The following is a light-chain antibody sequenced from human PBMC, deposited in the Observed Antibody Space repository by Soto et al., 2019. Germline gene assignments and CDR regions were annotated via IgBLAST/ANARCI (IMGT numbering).Light chain of an antibody. Sequence: EIVMTQSPATLSVSPGERVTLSCRASQFISNSLAWYQQRPGQAPRVLISAASTRAADIPDRFSGSGSGTDFTLTINRLEPEDFAVYYCQQYDYSPRTFGQGTKVDIK. J-gene: IGKJ1*01. CDR1: QFISNS. V-gene: IGKV3D-15*01. CDR2: AAS. CDR3: QQYDYSPRT.